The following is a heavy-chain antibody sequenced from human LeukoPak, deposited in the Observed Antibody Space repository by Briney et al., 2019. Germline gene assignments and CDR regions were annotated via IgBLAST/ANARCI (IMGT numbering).Heavy chain of an antibody. CDR1: GGSIRSGDFY. D-gene: IGHD6-6*01. V-gene: IGHV4-30-4*01. CDR2: IYYSGST. Sequence: SQTLSLTCTVSGGSIRSGDFYWSWIRQPPGKGLEWIGYIYYSGSTNCNPSLKSRVTISLDTSKNQFSLKLSSVTAADTAVYYCARGDSSSPCYIDYWGQGILVTVSS. J-gene: IGHJ4*02. CDR3: ARGDSSSPCYIDY.